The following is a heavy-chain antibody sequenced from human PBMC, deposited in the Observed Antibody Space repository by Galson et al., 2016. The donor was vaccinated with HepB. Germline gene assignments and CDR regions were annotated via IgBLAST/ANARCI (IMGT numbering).Heavy chain of an antibody. Sequence: QSGAEVKKPGESLKISCKGSGYSFTSYWIGWVRQMPGKGLEWMGIIYPADSDTLYSPSFQGQVTISADKSISTAYLQWSSLKASGTAMYYCARHYYGSGSYYKALDHWGQGTLVTVSS. V-gene: IGHV5-51*01. CDR2: IYPADSDT. J-gene: IGHJ4*02. D-gene: IGHD3-10*01. CDR3: ARHYYGSGSYYKALDH. CDR1: GYSFTSYW.